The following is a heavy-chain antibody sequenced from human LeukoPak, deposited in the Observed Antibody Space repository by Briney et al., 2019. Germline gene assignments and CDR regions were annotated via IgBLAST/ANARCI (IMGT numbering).Heavy chain of an antibody. CDR1: GFTFSSYE. J-gene: IGHJ4*02. CDR2: ISRSGTTV. D-gene: IGHD3-10*01. V-gene: IGHV3-48*03. CDR3: GRAKPKNMVRGLIMRRESRYYFDY. Sequence: GGSLRLSCAASGFTFSSYEMNWVRQAPGKGLEWVSYISRSGTTVYYADSVKGRFTIFRDNAKNSLYLQMDSLRAEDTALYYCGRAKPKNMVRGLIMRRESRYYFDYWGQGTLVTVSS.